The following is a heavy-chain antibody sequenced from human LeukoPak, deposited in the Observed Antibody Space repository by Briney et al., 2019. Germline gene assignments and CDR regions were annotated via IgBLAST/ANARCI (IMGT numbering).Heavy chain of an antibody. V-gene: IGHV4-4*07. D-gene: IGHD6-13*01. CDR3: ARDSGSGWYGQ. CDR2: IQSSGTT. CDR1: GGSVRSDY. Sequence: SETLSLTCSFSGGSVRSDYWNWIRQPAGKGLEWIGRIQSSGTTNYNPSLKSRLTMSVDTSKNQFSLKLSSVTAADTAVYYCARDSGSGWYGQWGQGTLVTVSS. J-gene: IGHJ4*02.